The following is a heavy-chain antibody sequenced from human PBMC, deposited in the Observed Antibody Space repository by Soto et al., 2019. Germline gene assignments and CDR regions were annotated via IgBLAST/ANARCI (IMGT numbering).Heavy chain of an antibody. CDR2: IYYSGST. CDR3: ARGFIAAAGYDAFDI. J-gene: IGHJ3*02. V-gene: IGHV4-59*01. CDR1: GGSISSYC. D-gene: IGHD6-13*01. Sequence: PSETLSLTCTVSGGSISSYCWSWIRQPPGKGLEWIGYIYYSGSTNYNPSLKSRVTISVDTSKNQFSLKLSSVTAADTAVYYCARGFIAAAGYDAFDIWGQGTMVTVSS.